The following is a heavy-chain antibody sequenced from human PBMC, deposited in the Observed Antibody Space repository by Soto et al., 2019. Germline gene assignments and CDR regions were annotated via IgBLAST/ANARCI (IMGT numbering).Heavy chain of an antibody. CDR2: ISGSGGST. D-gene: IGHD3-22*01. CDR1: GFTFSSYA. J-gene: IGHJ4*02. V-gene: IGHV3-23*01. Sequence: GGSLKLSCAASGFTFSSYAMSWVRQAPGKGLEWVSAISGSGGSTYYADSVKGRFTISRDNSKNTLYLQMNSLRAEDTAVYYCAKKSSNYYDSSGYSDYWGQGTLVTVSS. CDR3: AKKSSNYYDSSGYSDY.